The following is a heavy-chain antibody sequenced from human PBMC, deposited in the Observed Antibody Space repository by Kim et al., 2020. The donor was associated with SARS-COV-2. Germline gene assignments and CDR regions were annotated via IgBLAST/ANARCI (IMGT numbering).Heavy chain of an antibody. CDR3: ATYILTGYANLRYFDY. J-gene: IGHJ4*01. D-gene: IGHD3-9*01. CDR1: GFTFSSYA. Sequence: GGSLRLSCAASGFTFSSYAMHWVRQAPGKGLEWVAVISYDGSNKYYADSVKGRFTISRDNSKNTLYLQMNSLRAEDTAVYYCATYILTGYANLRYFDYWG. CDR2: ISYDGSNK. V-gene: IGHV3-30*04.